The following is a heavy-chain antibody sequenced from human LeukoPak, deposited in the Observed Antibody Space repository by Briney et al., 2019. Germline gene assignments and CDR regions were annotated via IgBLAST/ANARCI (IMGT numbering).Heavy chain of an antibody. J-gene: IGHJ4*02. Sequence: PGGSLRLSCAASGFTFSSYGVHWVRQAAGQGLGWAAFIWYDGSSQYADSVKGRFTISRDNSKSTLYLQMNSLRAEDTAVYYCAKDVVGATDYWGQGTLVTVSS. CDR2: IWYDGSSQ. CDR3: AKDVVGATDY. D-gene: IGHD1-26*01. CDR1: GFTFSSYG. V-gene: IGHV3-30*02.